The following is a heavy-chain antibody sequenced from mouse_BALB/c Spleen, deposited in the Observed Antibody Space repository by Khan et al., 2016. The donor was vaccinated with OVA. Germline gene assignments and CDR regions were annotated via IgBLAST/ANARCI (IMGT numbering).Heavy chain of an antibody. CDR2: TVPGDGST. Sequence: LEEPGSELVKPGASVKLSCKASGYTFPSHDINWVRQRPEQGLECIGWTVPGDGSTKYNEHFKGKATLTTDKSSSTAYMQLSRLKSEDSGAXWCARRGYEGFAYRGQGTLVTVSA. V-gene: IGHV1-85*01. D-gene: IGHD2-10*02. J-gene: IGHJ3*01. CDR1: GYTFPSHD. CDR3: ARRGYEGFAY.